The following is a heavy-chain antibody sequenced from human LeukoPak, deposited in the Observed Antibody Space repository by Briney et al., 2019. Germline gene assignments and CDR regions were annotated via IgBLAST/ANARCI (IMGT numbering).Heavy chain of an antibody. J-gene: IGHJ3*02. Sequence: GWSLRLSCAASGFTFSSYSMNWVRQAPGKGLEWVSSISSSSSYIYYADSVKGRFTISRDNAKNSLYLQMNSLRAEDTAVYYCARPSLNAFDIWGQGTMVTVSS. V-gene: IGHV3-21*01. CDR2: ISSSSSYI. CDR1: GFTFSSYS. CDR3: ARPSLNAFDI.